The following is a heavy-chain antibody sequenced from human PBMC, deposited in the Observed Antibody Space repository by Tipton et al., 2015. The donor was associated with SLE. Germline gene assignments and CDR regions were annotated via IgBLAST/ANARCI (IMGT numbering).Heavy chain of an antibody. CDR1: GYPFTNYD. V-gene: IGHV1-8*01. Sequence: QLVQSGAEVKKPGASVKVSCRTSGYPFTNYDINWVRQAAGQGLEWMGWMNPGSRKTVFTQKFQGRVSLTWDTSISTAYIELNSLRSEDTAVYYWARWQGYWGSTSCRQCDYWGQGTLVTASS. CDR3: ARWQGYWGSTSCRQCDY. CDR2: MNPGSRKT. J-gene: IGHJ4*02. D-gene: IGHD2-2*01.